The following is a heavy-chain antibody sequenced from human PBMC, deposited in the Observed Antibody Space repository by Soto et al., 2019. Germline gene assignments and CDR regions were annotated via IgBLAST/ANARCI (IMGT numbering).Heavy chain of an antibody. CDR1: GGTFSSYA. CDR3: ASGGYSGDGNYGMDV. V-gene: IGHV1-69*06. J-gene: IGHJ6*02. D-gene: IGHD5-12*01. CDR2: IIPIFGTA. Sequence: SVKVSCKASGGTFSSYAISWVRQAPGQGLEWMGGIIPIFGTANYAQKFQGRVTITADKSTSTAYKELSSLRSEDTAVYYCASGGYSGDGNYGMDVWGQGTTVTVSS.